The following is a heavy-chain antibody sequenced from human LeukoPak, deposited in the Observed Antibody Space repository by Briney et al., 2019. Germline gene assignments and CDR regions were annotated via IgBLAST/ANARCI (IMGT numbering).Heavy chain of an antibody. Sequence: GGSLRLSCAASGFTFSAYWMSWVPQAPGKGLECVANIKQDGSDKYYVDSVKGRFTISRDNAKNSLYLQMNSLRAEDTAVYYCARKTAVGSYFYYWGQGTPVTVSS. D-gene: IGHD3-10*01. V-gene: IGHV3-7*03. CDR1: GFTFSAYW. CDR2: IKQDGSDK. J-gene: IGHJ4*02. CDR3: ARKTAVGSYFYY.